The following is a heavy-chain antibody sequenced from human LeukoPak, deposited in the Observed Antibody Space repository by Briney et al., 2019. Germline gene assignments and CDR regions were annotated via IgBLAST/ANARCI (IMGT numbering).Heavy chain of an antibody. Sequence: GGSLRLSCVASEFTVSSNYMSWVRQAPGKGLEWVSVIYSGGSTYYADSVKGRFTISRDNSKNTLYLQMNSLRAEDTAVYYCARVTVDSGYDYFDYWGQGTLVTVSS. CDR1: EFTVSSNY. CDR3: ARVTVDSGYDYFDY. V-gene: IGHV3-66*01. CDR2: IYSGGST. J-gene: IGHJ4*02. D-gene: IGHD5-12*01.